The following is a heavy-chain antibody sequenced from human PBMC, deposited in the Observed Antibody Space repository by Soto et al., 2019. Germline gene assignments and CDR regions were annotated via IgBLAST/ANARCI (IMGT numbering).Heavy chain of an antibody. CDR1: GFTFSSYG. CDR2: IWYDGSNK. V-gene: IGHV3-33*01. Sequence: QVQLVESGGGVVQPGRSLRLSCAASGFTFSSYGMHWVRQAPGKGLEWVAVIWYDGSNKYYADSVKGRFTISRDNSKNTLYLQMHSLRAEDTAVYYCARQASIAARPTYCDYWGQGTLVTVSS. D-gene: IGHD6-6*01. J-gene: IGHJ4*02. CDR3: ARQASIAARPTYCDY.